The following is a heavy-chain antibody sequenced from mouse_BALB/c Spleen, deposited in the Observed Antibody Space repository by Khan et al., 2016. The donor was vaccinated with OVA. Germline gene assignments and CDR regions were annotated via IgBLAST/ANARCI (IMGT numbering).Heavy chain of an antibody. CDR3: ARGGGTEPFAH. V-gene: IGHV5-15*02. CDR1: GFTFSDYG. Sequence: EVELVESGGGLVQPGGSRKLSCAASGFTFSDYGMAWVRQAPGQGPEWVAFICDLAYTFYYADTVTGRFILSRENAKSTLYLEMSSLRSGDSAMYYCARGGGTEPFAHWGQGTLVTVSA. J-gene: IGHJ3*01. CDR2: ICDLAYTF.